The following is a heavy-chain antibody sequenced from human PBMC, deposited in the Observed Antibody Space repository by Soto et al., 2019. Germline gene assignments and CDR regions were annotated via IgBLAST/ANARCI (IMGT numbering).Heavy chain of an antibody. V-gene: IGHV4-30-2*06. CDR1: GASITYGGYS. D-gene: IGHD5-12*01. CDR2: ITHLENT. CDR3: VRGGGNDPFEY. J-gene: IGHJ4*02. Sequence: QLRLQESGSGVVETSESLSLTCTVFGASITYGGYSWSWIRQSPGRGLEWIGHITHLENTYFNPSFKSRLSMSIDRAKNQFSLKLTSMTAADKGRHFCVRGGGNDPFEYWGQGILVTVSS.